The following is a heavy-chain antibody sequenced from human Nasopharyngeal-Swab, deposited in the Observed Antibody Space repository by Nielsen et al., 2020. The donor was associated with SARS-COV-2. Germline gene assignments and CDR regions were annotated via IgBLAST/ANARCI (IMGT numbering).Heavy chain of an antibody. CDR2: ISGSGDNR. J-gene: IGHJ4*02. CDR1: GFTFSSYA. CDR3: AKEGIVGGSPLLVCFDC. Sequence: GESLKISCAASGFTFSSYAMSWVRQVPGTGLEWVSGISGSGDNRYYAASVKGRFTISRDNSKNTLYLQMNSLRAEDTAVYYCAKEGIVGGSPLLVCFDCWGQGTLVTVSS. D-gene: IGHD1-26*01. V-gene: IGHV3-23*01.